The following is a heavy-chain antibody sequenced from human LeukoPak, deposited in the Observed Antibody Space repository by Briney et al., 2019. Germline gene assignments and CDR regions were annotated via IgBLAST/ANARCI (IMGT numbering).Heavy chain of an antibody. CDR3: ARKGGHLDY. J-gene: IGHJ4*02. V-gene: IGHV4-59*01. D-gene: IGHD2-15*01. Sequence: PSETLSLTCTVSGDSINYYCWSWIRQSPGKGLEWIGYVYYNGSAKYNPSLKSRVTISVDVSKNQFSLKVSSVTAADTAIHYCARKGGHLDYWGQGTLVTVSS. CDR1: GDSINYYC. CDR2: VYYNGSA.